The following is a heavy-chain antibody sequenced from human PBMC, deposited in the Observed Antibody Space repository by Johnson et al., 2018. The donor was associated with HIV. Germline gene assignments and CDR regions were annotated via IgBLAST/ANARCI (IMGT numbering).Heavy chain of an antibody. J-gene: IGHJ3*02. CDR3: ARDGVYSSHHDAVDI. D-gene: IGHD6-19*01. CDR1: GFTFSDYN. V-gene: IGHV3-7*03. Sequence: VQLVESGGGLVKPGGSLRLSCASSGFTFSDYNMSWIRQAPGKGLEWVANIKEDGNDEYYVDSLRGRFTIYRDNAKNSMYLQMDNLRIEDTAVYYCARDGVYSSHHDAVDIWGQGTMVTVSS. CDR2: IKEDGNDE.